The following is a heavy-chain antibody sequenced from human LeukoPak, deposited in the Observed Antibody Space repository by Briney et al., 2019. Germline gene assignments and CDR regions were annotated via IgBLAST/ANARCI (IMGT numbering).Heavy chain of an antibody. CDR2: INPSGGST. V-gene: IGHV1-46*01. D-gene: IGHD2-21*02. J-gene: IGHJ6*02. Sequence: VASVKVSCKASGHTFTSYYMHWVRQAPGQGLEWMGIINPSGGSTSYAQKFQGRVTMTRDTSTSTVYMELSSLRSEDTAVYYCASSDLVVVTAIRDYYYGMDVWGQGTTVTVSS. CDR1: GHTFTSYY. CDR3: ASSDLVVVTAIRDYYYGMDV.